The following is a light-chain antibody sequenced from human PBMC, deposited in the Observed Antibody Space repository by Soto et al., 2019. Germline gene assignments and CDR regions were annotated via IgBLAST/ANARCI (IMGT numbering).Light chain of an antibody. Sequence: DVVMTQSPLSLPVTLGQPASISCRSNQSLVHSDGIAYFSWFQQRPGQPPQLLIYDASNRFSGVPDRFSGSGSGTDFTLKISRVEAEDVGVYYCMQRTHVPITFGQGTRLENK. J-gene: IGKJ5*01. CDR1: QSLVHSDGIAY. CDR3: MQRTHVPIT. CDR2: DAS. V-gene: IGKV2D-29*01.